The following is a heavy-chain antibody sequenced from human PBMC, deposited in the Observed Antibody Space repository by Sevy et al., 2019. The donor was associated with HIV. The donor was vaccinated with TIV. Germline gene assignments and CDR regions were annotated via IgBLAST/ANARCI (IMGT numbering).Heavy chain of an antibody. CDR1: GFTFSSYA. CDR3: ARGRYSNYWFDP. Sequence: GGSLRLSCAASGFTFSSYAMHWVRQAPGKGLEWVAVISYDGSNKYYADSVKGRFTISRDNAKNTLNLQMKSLRAEDTAVYYCARGRYSNYWFDPWGQGTLVTVSS. D-gene: IGHD4-4*01. J-gene: IGHJ5*02. CDR2: ISYDGSNK. V-gene: IGHV3-30-3*01.